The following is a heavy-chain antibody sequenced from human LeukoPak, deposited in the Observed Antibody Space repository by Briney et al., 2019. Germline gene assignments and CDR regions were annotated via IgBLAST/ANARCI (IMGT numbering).Heavy chain of an antibody. J-gene: IGHJ4*02. D-gene: IGHD2-2*01. CDR2: ISYDGSNK. Sequence: GGSLRLSCAASGFTFSSYGMHWVRHAPGKGLERVAVISYDGSNKYYADSVKGRFTISRDNSKNTLYLQMNSLRAEDTAVYYCAKVPAASRYYFDHWGQGTLVTVSS. CDR3: AKVPAASRYYFDH. V-gene: IGHV3-30*18. CDR1: GFTFSSYG.